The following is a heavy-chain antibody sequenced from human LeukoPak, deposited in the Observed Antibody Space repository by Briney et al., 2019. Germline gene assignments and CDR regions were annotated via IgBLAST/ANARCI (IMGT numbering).Heavy chain of an antibody. CDR3: VRDQYLNVMTGFDD. J-gene: IGHJ4*02. V-gene: IGHV1-18*01. CDR2: ISAYNGNT. Sequence: ASVKVSCKASGNTFTNNGISWVRQAPGQGLEWMGWISAYNGNTNYAQKFQGRVTMTTDTSTSTVYLELRRLRPDDTAVYYCVRDQYLNVMTGFDDWGQGTLVTVSS. CDR1: GNTFTNNG. D-gene: IGHD3-9*01.